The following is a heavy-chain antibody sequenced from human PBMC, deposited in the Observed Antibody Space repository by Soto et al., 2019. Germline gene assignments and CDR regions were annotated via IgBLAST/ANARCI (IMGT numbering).Heavy chain of an antibody. CDR1: GGSISSSNYY. CDR3: ANLSAQITTETTDD. Sequence: QLQLQESGPGLVKPSEPLSLTCTVSGGSISSSNYYWGWIRQPPGKGLEWIGSIYYTGSTYYNPFPMDKAKKYVDPYKNQYAPKQTSVNDADTAMYNCANLSAQITTETTDDWGQGTLVTVSS. D-gene: IGHD4-17*01. V-gene: IGHV4-39*01. CDR2: IYYTGST. J-gene: IGHJ4*02.